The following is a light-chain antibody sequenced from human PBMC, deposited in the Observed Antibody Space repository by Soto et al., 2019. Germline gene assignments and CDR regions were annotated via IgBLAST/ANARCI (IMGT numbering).Light chain of an antibody. Sequence: SYELTQPPSVSVAPGQTAKITCGGNNIARKSVHWYQQKPGQAPALVVYDDSVRPSGIPERFSGSNSGNTATLTISRAEAGDEADYYCQVWDSTSDHVVFGGGTKLTVL. CDR1: NIARKS. J-gene: IGLJ2*01. CDR2: DDS. CDR3: QVWDSTSDHVV. V-gene: IGLV3-21*02.